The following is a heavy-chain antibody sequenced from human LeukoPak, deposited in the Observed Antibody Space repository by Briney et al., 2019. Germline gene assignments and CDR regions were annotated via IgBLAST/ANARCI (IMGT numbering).Heavy chain of an antibody. D-gene: IGHD2-15*01. V-gene: IGHV4-34*01. CDR2: IDHSGST. Sequence: PSETLSLTCAVYGGSFSGYYWSWIRQPPGKGLEWIGEIDHSGSTNYNPSLKSRVTIPVDTSKNQFSLKLSSVTAADTAVYYCAAYSGAYFDYWGQGTLVTVSS. CDR3: AAYSGAYFDY. J-gene: IGHJ4*02. CDR1: GGSFSGYY.